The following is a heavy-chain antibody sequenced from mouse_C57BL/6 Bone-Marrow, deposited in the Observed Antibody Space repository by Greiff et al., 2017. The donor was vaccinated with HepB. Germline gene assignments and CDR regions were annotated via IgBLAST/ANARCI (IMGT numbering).Heavy chain of an antibody. CDR1: GFTFSSYA. J-gene: IGHJ2*01. CDR2: ISDGGSYT. Sequence: EVQLVESGGGLVKPGGSLKLSCAASGFTFSSYAMSWVRQTPEKRLEWVATISDGGSYTYYPDNVKGRFTISRDNAKNNLYLQMSHLKSEDTAMYYCARDNPYYYGSSYGYWGQGTTLTVSS. V-gene: IGHV5-4*01. CDR3: ARDNPYYYGSSYGY. D-gene: IGHD1-1*01.